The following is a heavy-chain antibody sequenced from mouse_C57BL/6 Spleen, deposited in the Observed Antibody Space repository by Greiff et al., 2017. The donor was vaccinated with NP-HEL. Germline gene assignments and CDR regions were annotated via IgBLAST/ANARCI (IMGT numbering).Heavy chain of an antibody. CDR2: IRSGSSTI. CDR1: GFNFSDYG. Sequence: EVHLVESGGGLVKPGGSLKLSCAASGFNFSDYGMHWVRQAPEKGLEWVAYIRSGSSTIYYADTVKGRFTISRDNAKNTLFLQMTSLRSEDTAMYYCAREGSSFAYWGQGTLVTVSA. J-gene: IGHJ3*01. CDR3: AREGSSFAY. V-gene: IGHV5-17*01.